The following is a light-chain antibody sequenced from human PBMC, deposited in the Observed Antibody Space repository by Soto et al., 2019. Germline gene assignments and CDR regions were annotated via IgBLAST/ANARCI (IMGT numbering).Light chain of an antibody. CDR1: QSVGSS. J-gene: IGKJ5*01. CDR2: DAS. V-gene: IGKV3-11*01. CDR3: QQRSSWIT. Sequence: EIVLTQSPATLSLLPGERATLSCRASQSVGSSLAWYQHKAGQAPRLLLYDASNRATGIPARFSGSGSGTDFTLTISSLEPEDFAVYYCQQRSSWITFGQRTRLEIE.